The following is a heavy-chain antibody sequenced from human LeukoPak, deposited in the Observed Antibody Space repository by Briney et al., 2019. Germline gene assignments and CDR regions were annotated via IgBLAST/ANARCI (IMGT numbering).Heavy chain of an antibody. CDR1: GFTFSNAW. Sequence: PGGSLRLSCAASGFTFSNAWMSWVRQAPGKGLEWVGRIKSKTDGGTTDYAAPVKGRFTISRDDSKNTLYLQMNSLKTEDTAVYYCTTHFGVVSWFDPWGQGTLVTVSP. CDR2: IKSKTDGGTT. CDR3: TTHFGVVSWFDP. D-gene: IGHD3-3*01. J-gene: IGHJ5*02. V-gene: IGHV3-15*01.